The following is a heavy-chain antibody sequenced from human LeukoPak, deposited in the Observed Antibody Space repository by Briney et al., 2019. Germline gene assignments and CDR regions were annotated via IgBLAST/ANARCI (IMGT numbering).Heavy chain of an antibody. CDR2: FNPNSGAT. D-gene: IGHD1-26*01. J-gene: IGHJ4*02. V-gene: IGHV1-2*02. CDR1: GHTVTAYH. Sequence: ASVTVSCKASGHTVTAYHMHWVRQAPGQGLEWMGWFNPNSGATNYAQKFQGRVTMTRDTSISTDYMELSRLRSDDTAVYYCARESGTYFKSRYYFDFWGQGTLVTVSS. CDR3: ARESGTYFKSRYYFDF.